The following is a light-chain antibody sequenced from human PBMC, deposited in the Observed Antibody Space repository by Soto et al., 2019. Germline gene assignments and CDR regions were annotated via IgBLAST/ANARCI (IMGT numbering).Light chain of an antibody. V-gene: IGKV3-11*01. CDR1: QSVSSY. CDR3: QQHSNSPIT. CDR2: DAS. Sequence: DIVLTQSPATLSLSPGERATLSCRASQSVSSYLAWYQQKPGQAPRLLLYDASNRATPIPARFSGSGSGTDFTLTISSLEPEDVAVYYCQQHSNSPITFAKGTRLELK. J-gene: IGKJ5*01.